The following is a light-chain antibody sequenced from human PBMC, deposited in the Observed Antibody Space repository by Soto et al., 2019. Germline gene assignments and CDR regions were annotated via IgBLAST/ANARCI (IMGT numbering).Light chain of an antibody. V-gene: IGLV2-14*03. CDR2: DVS. Sequence: QSALTQPASVSGSPGQSITISCTGTSSDVGGYNYISWYQQHPGKAPKLMIYDVSYRPSGVSNRFSGSKSGNTASLTISGLQAEDEADYYCSSDTSTSLFGGGTKLTVL. CDR1: SSDVGGYNY. CDR3: SSDTSTSL. J-gene: IGLJ2*01.